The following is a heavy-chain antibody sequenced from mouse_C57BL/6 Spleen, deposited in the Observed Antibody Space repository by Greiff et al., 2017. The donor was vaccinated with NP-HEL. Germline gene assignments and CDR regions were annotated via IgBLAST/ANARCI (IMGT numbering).Heavy chain of an antibody. CDR2: IDPSDSYT. CDR3: ARHDYGSFMDY. D-gene: IGHD1-1*01. J-gene: IGHJ4*01. V-gene: IGHV1-59*01. CDR1: GYTFTSYW. Sequence: QVQLQQPGAELVRPGPSVKLSCKASGYTFTSYWMHWVKKRPGQGLEWIGVIDPSDSYTNYNQKFKGKATLSVDTSSSTAYMQLSSLTSEDSAVYYCARHDYGSFMDYWGQGTSVTVSS.